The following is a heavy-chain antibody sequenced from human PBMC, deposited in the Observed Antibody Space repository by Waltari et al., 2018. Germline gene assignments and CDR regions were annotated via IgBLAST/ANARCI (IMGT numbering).Heavy chain of an antibody. V-gene: IGHV1-24*01. CDR1: GDTLTELS. D-gene: IGHD6-13*01. Sequence: QVQLVQSGAEVKKPGASVKVYCKVSGDTLTELSMHWVRQAPGKGLGWMGGFDPEDGETIYAQKFQGRVTMTEDTSTDTAYMELSSLRSEDTAVYYCATGMAAGFYYYYYGMDVWGQGTTVTVSS. CDR3: ATGMAAGFYYYYYGMDV. CDR2: FDPEDGET. J-gene: IGHJ6*02.